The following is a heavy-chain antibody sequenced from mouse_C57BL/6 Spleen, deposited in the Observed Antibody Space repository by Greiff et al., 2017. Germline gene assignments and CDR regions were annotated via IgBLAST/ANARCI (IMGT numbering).Heavy chain of an antibody. Sequence: QVQLQQPGAELVKPGASVKMSCKASGYTFTSYWITWVKQRPGHGLEWIGDIYPGSGSTNYNEKFKSKATLTVDTSSSTAYMQLSSLTSEDSAVYYCARDYGSSFYAMDYWGQGTSVTVSS. CDR3: ARDYGSSFYAMDY. CDR1: GYTFTSYW. D-gene: IGHD1-1*01. CDR2: IYPGSGST. V-gene: IGHV1-55*01. J-gene: IGHJ4*01.